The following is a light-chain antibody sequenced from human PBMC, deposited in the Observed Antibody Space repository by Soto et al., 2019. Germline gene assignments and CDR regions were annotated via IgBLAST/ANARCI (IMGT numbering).Light chain of an antibody. CDR2: DAS. CDR3: HHRSSWPRGT. V-gene: IGKV3-11*01. CDR1: QSVTSY. Sequence: IVLTQSPATLSLSPGVIATLSCRASQSVTSYLAWYQLKPGQAPRLLIHDASNRATGIPARFSGSGSGTDCPLLIRSRQPHDFALYFWHHRSSWPRGTFGQGTKVE. J-gene: IGKJ2*02.